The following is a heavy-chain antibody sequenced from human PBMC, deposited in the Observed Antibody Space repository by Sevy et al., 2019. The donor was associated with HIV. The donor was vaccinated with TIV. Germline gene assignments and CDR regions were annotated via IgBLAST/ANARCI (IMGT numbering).Heavy chain of an antibody. J-gene: IGHJ4*02. Sequence: SETLSLTCTVSGGSISSGGYYWSWIRQHPGKGLEWIGYIYYSGSTYYNPSLKSRVTISVETSKNQFSQKLSLVTAADTAVYYCATQTSYYDYVWGSYRYFDYWGQGTLVTVSS. V-gene: IGHV4-31*03. D-gene: IGHD3-16*02. CDR1: GGSISSGGYY. CDR2: IYYSGST. CDR3: ATQTSYYDYVWGSYRYFDY.